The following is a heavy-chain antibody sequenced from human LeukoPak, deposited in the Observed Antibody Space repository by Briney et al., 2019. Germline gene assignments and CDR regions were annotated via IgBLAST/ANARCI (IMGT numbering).Heavy chain of an antibody. V-gene: IGHV3-30*18. Sequence: PGMSLTLSCAASGFTFSSYGMHWVRQAPGKGLEWVAVISYDGSNKYYADSVKGRFTISRDNSKNTLYLQMNSLRAEDTAVYYCAKEGVNWNSFDYWGQGTLVTVSS. J-gene: IGHJ4*02. D-gene: IGHD1-20*01. CDR2: ISYDGSNK. CDR3: AKEGVNWNSFDY. CDR1: GFTFSSYG.